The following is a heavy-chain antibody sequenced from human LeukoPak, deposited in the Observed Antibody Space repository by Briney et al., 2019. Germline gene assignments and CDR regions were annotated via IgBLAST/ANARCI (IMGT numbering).Heavy chain of an antibody. Sequence: GGSLRLSCAASGFTFSSYWMSWVRQAPGKGLEWVANIKQDGSEKYYVDSVKGRFTISRDNAKNSLYLQMNSLRAEDTAVYYCARDRGSYGSGSYADYWGQGTLVTVSS. CDR3: ARDRGSYGSGSYADY. D-gene: IGHD3-10*01. CDR1: GFTFSSYW. J-gene: IGHJ4*02. V-gene: IGHV3-7*01. CDR2: IKQDGSEK.